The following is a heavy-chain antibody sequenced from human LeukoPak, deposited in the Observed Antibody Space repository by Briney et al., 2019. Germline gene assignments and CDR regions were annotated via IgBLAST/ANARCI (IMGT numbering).Heavy chain of an antibody. CDR2: IYSGGST. J-gene: IGHJ4*02. CDR1: GFTFSTYA. CDR3: ARQRYSGYDY. D-gene: IGHD5-12*01. Sequence: GGSLRLSCAASGFTFSTYALSWVRQAPGKGLEWVSVIYSGGSTYYADSVKGRFTISRDNSKNTLYLQMNSLRAEDTAVYYCARQRYSGYDYWGQGTLVTVSS. V-gene: IGHV3-66*04.